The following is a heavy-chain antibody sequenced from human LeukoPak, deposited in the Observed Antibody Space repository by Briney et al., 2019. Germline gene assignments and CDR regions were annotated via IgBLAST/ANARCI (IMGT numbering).Heavy chain of an antibody. CDR3: AKDLAAAYYYYYYMDV. V-gene: IGHV3-11*04. D-gene: IGHD6-13*01. Sequence: KPGGSLRLSCAASGFTFSDYYMSWIRQAPGKGLEWVSYISSSGSTIYYADSVKGRFTISRDNSKNTLYLQMNSLRAEDTAVYYCAKDLAAAYYYYYYMDVWGKGTTVTISS. J-gene: IGHJ6*03. CDR1: GFTFSDYY. CDR2: ISSSGSTI.